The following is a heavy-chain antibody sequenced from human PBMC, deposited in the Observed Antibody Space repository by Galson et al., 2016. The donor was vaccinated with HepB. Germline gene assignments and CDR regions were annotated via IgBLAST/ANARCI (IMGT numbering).Heavy chain of an antibody. J-gene: IGHJ4*02. V-gene: IGHV1-18*01. CDR2: ISAYNGDT. CDR1: GYTFTTYG. CDR3: AKLTEKYYDSSGYFDY. D-gene: IGHD3-22*01. Sequence: SVKVSCKASGYTFTTYGISWVRQAPGQGLEWMGWISAYNGDTNYAQKLQGRVTMTTDTSTSTAYMELRSLRSDDTAAYYCAKLTEKYYDSSGYFDYWGQGALVTVSS.